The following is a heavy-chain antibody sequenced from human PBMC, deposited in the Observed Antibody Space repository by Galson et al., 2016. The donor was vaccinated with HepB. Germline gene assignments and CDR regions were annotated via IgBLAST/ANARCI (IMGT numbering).Heavy chain of an antibody. J-gene: IGHJ4*02. Sequence: SLRLSCAASGFTFSNFNMNWVRQAPGKGLEWVSFIGDGGTSIYSDSVTGRFTVSRDNAKNLLYRQMNSLRVEDTAVYYCARDRGWVRDYWGQGTLVTVSS. CDR3: ARDRGWVRDY. CDR2: IGDGGTSI. CDR1: GFTFSNFN. D-gene: IGHD6-19*01. V-gene: IGHV3-48*04.